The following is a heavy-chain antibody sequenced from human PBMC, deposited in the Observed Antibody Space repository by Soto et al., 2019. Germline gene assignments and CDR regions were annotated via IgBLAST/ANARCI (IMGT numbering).Heavy chain of an antibody. CDR1: GGSFIGYY. J-gene: IGHJ6*02. D-gene: IGHD2-2*01. CDR2: INHSGRT. Sequence: SETLSLTCAVNGGSFIGYYCSFIRHPPVRWLEWTVEINHSGRTNLNPSLKSRVSTSVGTSKNHFSLRLSSVTAADTAVYYCARGPRCINTSCSNDYYHFGLDVWGQGTTVTVSS. V-gene: IGHV4-34*01. CDR3: ARGPRCINTSCSNDYYHFGLDV.